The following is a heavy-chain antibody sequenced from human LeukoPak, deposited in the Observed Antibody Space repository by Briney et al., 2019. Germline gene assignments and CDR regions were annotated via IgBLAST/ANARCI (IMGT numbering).Heavy chain of an antibody. D-gene: IGHD1-26*01. CDR3: TRGGELMNY. V-gene: IGHV4-39*07. J-gene: IGHJ4*02. CDR2: IYTSGST. Sequence: SETLSLTCTVSGGSISSSSYYWGWIRQPPGKGLEWIGRIYTSGSTNYNPSLKSRVTISIDASKNQFSLRLSSVTAADTAVYYCTRGGELMNYWGQGTLVTVSS. CDR1: GGSISSSSYY.